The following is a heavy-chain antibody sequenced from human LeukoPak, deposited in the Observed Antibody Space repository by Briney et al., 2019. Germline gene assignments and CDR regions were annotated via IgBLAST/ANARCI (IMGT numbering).Heavy chain of an antibody. Sequence: SETLSLTCSVSRGSISSSTYYWGRVRQPPGKGLEWIGTIYYSGSTYYNPSLRSRVTISVDTSRNQFSLRLSSVTASDTAVYYCARQDDYIWGSYRSPDAFDIWGQGTMVSVSS. CDR3: ARQDDYIWGSYRSPDAFDI. J-gene: IGHJ3*02. CDR1: RGSISSSTYY. CDR2: IYYSGST. V-gene: IGHV4-39*01. D-gene: IGHD3-16*02.